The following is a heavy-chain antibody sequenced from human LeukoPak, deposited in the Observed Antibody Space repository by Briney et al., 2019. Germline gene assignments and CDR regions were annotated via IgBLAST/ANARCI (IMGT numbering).Heavy chain of an antibody. CDR1: GGPISSFF. CDR3: ARLAPGNYDILTGDPKVVFDY. V-gene: IGHV4-59*01. Sequence: SETLSLTCTVSGGPISSFFWSWIRQPPGKGLEWIGYVHSSGSAKYNPSLKSRLIISVDMSKNQFSLKLRSVSVADTAVYYCARLAPGNYDILTGDPKVVFDYWGQGALVTVSS. CDR2: VHSSGSA. D-gene: IGHD3-9*01. J-gene: IGHJ4*02.